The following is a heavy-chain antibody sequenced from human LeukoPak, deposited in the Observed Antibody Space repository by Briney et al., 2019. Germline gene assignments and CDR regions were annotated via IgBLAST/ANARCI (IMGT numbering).Heavy chain of an antibody. V-gene: IGHV3-33*01. Sequence: PGGSLRLSCAASGFSFWHHAMHWVRQAPGKGLEWLSQIWSDGNNKYYADTVRGRSTISRDTSKNTLYPEMNSLRAEDTAIYYCARDGQQSSPYAYDYWGQGTLVTVSS. CDR2: IWSDGNNK. J-gene: IGHJ4*02. D-gene: IGHD2-2*01. CDR1: GFSFWHHA. CDR3: ARDGQQSSPYAYDY.